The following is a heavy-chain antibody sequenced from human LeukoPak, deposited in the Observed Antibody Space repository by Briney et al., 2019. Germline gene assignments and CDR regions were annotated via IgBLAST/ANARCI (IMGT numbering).Heavy chain of an antibody. CDR3: ARGGPLRYFDWLLFSY. CDR2: IYYSGST. D-gene: IGHD3-9*01. V-gene: IGHV4-59*01. CDR1: GGSISSYY. Sequence: SETLSLTCTDSGGSISSYYWSWIRQPPGKGLEWIGYIYYSGSTNYNPSLKSRVTISVDTSKNQFSLKLSSVTAADTAVYYCARGGPLRYFDWLLFSYWGQGTLVTVSS. J-gene: IGHJ4*02.